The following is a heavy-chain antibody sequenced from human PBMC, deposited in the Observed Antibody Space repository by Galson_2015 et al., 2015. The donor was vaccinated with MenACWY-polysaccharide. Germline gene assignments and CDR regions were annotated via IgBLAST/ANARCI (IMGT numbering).Heavy chain of an antibody. V-gene: IGHV3-15*01. CDR3: TTPPSGRNVVAGTPGD. CDR2: IKSKTDGGTR. J-gene: IGHJ4*02. D-gene: IGHD6-19*01. Sequence: SLRLSCAVSGFTFSNAWTSWVRQAPGKGLEWVGRIKSKTDGGTRDYAAPVKGRFTISRDDSKNTLYLQMNSLKTEDTAVYYCTTPPSGRNVVAGTPGDWGQGALVTVSS. CDR1: GFTFSNAW.